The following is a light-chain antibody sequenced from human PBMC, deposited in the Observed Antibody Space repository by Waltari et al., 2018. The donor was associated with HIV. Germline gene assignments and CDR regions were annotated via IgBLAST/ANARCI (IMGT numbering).Light chain of an antibody. CDR1: NIGSYT. V-gene: IGLV3-21*02. Sequence: SYVLTQPPSVSVAPGQTARITCGGNNIGSYTVHWYQQKPGQAPVVVVNDASDRPSGIPKRFAGSNSGNTATLTISSVEAGEEADYYCQVWDSSSDQGVFGGGTKLTGL. J-gene: IGLJ2*01. CDR2: DAS. CDR3: QVWDSSSDQGV.